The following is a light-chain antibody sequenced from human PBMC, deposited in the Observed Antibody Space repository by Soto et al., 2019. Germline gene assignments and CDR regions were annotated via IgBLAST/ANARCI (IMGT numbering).Light chain of an antibody. J-gene: IGLJ2*01. CDR1: SSDVGSYNR. CDR3: SSYTSSSHVV. V-gene: IGLV2-18*02. Sequence: QSALTQPPSVSGSPGQSVTISCTGTSSDVGSYNRVSWYQQPPVTAPTLMIYEVSNRPSGVPDRFSGSKSGNTASLTISGLQAEDEADYYCSSYTSSSHVVFGGGTKLTVL. CDR2: EVS.